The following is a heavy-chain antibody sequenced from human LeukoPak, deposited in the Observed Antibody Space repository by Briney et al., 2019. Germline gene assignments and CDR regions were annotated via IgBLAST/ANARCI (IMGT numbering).Heavy chain of an antibody. J-gene: IGHJ4*02. CDR2: ISSSTTNI. D-gene: IGHD3-10*01. Sequence: RAGGSLRLPCAASGFTFSTYSMNWVRQAPGKGLEWVSYISSSTTNIYYADSVKGRFTISRDNSMDTLYLQMNSLRAGDTAVYYCAKGSTPEGELRHDYWGQGTLVTVSS. CDR1: GFTFSTYS. CDR3: AKGSTPEGELRHDY. V-gene: IGHV3-48*01.